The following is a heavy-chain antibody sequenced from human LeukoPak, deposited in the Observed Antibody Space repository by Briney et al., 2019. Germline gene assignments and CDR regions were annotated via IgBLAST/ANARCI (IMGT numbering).Heavy chain of an antibody. CDR3: ARDYSNGWYYFDC. J-gene: IGHJ4*02. D-gene: IGHD6-19*01. V-gene: IGHV3-11*01. CDR2: ISSSGSTI. Sequence: GGSLRLSCAASGFTFSDYYMSWIRQAPGKGLEGVSYISSSGSTIYYADSVKGRFTISRDNAKNSLYLQMNSLRAEDTAVYYCARDYSNGWYYFDCWGQGTLVTVSS. CDR1: GFTFSDYY.